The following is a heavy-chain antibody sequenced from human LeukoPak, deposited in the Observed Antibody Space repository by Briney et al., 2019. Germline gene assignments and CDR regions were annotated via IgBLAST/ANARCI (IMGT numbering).Heavy chain of an antibody. V-gene: IGHV1-2*02. CDR2: INPNSGGT. CDR1: GYTFTGYY. CDR3: ARGSMTKAVPPNY. D-gene: IGHD6-19*01. J-gene: IGHJ4*02. Sequence: GASVNVSCKASGYTFTGYYMHWVRQAPGQGLEWMGWINPNSGGTNYAQKFQGRVTMTRDTSISTAYMELSRLGSDDTAVYYCARGSMTKAVPPNYWGQGTLVTVSS.